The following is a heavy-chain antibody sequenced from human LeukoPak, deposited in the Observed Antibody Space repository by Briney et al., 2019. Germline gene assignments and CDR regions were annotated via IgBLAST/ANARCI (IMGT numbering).Heavy chain of an antibody. CDR3: ARQGYTVSYYFLDY. CDR1: GGTVRSYW. CDR2: IYSTGST. D-gene: IGHD1-26*01. Sequence: PSETLSLTCDVSGGTVRSYWWGWVRQPAGKGLEWLGRIYSTGSTRFNPSLKSRLTLSIDTSTNQFSLKLTSVTAADTAFYFCARQGYTVSYYFLDYWSQGTLVTVSS. V-gene: IGHV4-4*07. J-gene: IGHJ4*02.